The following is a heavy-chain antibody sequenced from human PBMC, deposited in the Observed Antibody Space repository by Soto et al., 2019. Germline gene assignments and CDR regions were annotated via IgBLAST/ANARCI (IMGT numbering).Heavy chain of an antibody. Sequence: WETLSLTCAVYGGSFSGYYWSWIRQPPGKGLEWIGEINHSGSTNYNPSLKSRVTISVDTSKNQFSLKLSSVTAADTAVYYCARGPIVVVPATTWFDPWGQGTLVTVS. J-gene: IGHJ5*02. CDR2: INHSGST. CDR3: ARGPIVVVPATTWFDP. CDR1: GGSFSGYY. D-gene: IGHD2-2*01. V-gene: IGHV4-34*01.